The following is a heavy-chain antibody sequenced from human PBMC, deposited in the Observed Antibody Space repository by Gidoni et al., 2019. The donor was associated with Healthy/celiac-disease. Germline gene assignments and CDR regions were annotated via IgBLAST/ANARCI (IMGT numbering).Heavy chain of an antibody. V-gene: IGHV3-53*01. J-gene: IGHJ4*02. Sequence: EVQLVESGGGLIQPGGSLRLSCAASGFTVSSNYMGWVRQAPGKGLEGFSVIYSGGSTYYADSVKGRFTISRDNSKNTLYLQMNSLRAEDTAVYYCASQFPDYYGSGSYRFDYWGQGTLVTVSS. CDR1: GFTVSSNY. CDR2: IYSGGST. CDR3: ASQFPDYYGSGSYRFDY. D-gene: IGHD3-10*01.